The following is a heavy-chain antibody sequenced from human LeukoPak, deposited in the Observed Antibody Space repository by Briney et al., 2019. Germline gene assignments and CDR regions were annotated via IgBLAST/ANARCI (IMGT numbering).Heavy chain of an antibody. CDR3: ARTSSGYYRGGTFDI. D-gene: IGHD3-22*01. J-gene: IGHJ3*02. CDR2: VHPT. V-gene: IGHV1-46*01. Sequence: GASVKVSCKASGYTFTSYFIHWVRQAPGQGLEWMGIVHPTNYAQKFQGRVTMTINTSTNTVYMELSSLKSEDTAVYYCARTSSGYYRGGTFDIRGQGTMVTVSS. CDR1: GYTFTSYF.